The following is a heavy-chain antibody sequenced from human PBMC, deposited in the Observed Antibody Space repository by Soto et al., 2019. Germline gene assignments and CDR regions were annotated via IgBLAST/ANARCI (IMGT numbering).Heavy chain of an antibody. Sequence: QVQLVESGGGVVQPGRSLRLSCAASGFTFSSYGMHWVRQAPGKGLEWVAVISYDGSNKYYADSVKGRFTISRDNPKNALYLQMNSLRAEDTAVYYCAKHADILTGSYFDYLGQGTLVTVSS. D-gene: IGHD3-9*01. CDR3: AKHADILTGSYFDY. V-gene: IGHV3-30*18. J-gene: IGHJ4*02. CDR1: GFTFSSYG. CDR2: ISYDGSNK.